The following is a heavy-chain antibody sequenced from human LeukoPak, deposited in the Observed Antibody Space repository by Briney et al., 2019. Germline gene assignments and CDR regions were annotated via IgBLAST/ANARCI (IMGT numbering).Heavy chain of an antibody. CDR2: INQDGSTK. CDR1: GFTSSNTW. J-gene: IGHJ4*02. CDR3: ARDMTGSLDY. D-gene: IGHD3-9*01. Sequence: GGSLRLSCAASGFTSSNTWMAWVRQAPGKGLEWVANINQDGSTKQYADSVRGRFTISRDNAKNSLHLQMNSLRAEDTALYHCARDMTGSLDYWGQGTLVTVSS. V-gene: IGHV3-7*01.